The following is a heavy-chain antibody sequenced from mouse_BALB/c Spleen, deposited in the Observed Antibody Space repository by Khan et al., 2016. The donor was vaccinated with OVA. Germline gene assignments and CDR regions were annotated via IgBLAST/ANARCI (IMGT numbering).Heavy chain of an antibody. Sequence: LVESGPELKKPGETVKISCKASGYTLTDYGMNWVKQAPGKGLKWMGWINTYTGEPTYADDFKGRFAFSLATSASTAYLQVSNLKNEDTATYFCARSDGNYKFTYWGQGTLVTVSA. CDR1: GYTLTDYG. V-gene: IGHV9-3-1*01. J-gene: IGHJ3*01. CDR2: INTYTGEP. CDR3: ARSDGNYKFTY. D-gene: IGHD2-1*01.